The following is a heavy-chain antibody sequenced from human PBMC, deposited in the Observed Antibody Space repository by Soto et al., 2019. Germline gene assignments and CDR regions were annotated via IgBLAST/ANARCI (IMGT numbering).Heavy chain of an antibody. Sequence: EVQVLESGGGVVQPGGSRRLSCAATGFTFSDFAMSWVRQAPGKGLEWVSRIYGGGNGPHYADSVKGRVTISRDNSKNTLYLQMNSLRAEDTAVYYCAKMEGMDPWAYSFDYWGQGTLVTVSS. D-gene: IGHD2-2*03. CDR2: IYGGGNGP. CDR1: GFTFSDFA. V-gene: IGHV3-23*01. CDR3: AKMEGMDPWAYSFDY. J-gene: IGHJ4*02.